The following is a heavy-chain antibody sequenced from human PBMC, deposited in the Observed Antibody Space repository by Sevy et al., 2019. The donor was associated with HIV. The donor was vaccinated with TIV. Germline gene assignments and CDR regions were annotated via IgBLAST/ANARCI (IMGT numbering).Heavy chain of an antibody. CDR2: ISNDATKK. J-gene: IGHJ4*02. Sequence: GGSLRLSCAASGFRFSGYAMHWVRQAPGKGLEWMAVISNDATKKYHINSVKDRFTISRNNAKNTRYLKMNSLRSEDTAVYYCARDGGGDYFDYWGQGTLVTVSS. D-gene: IGHD3-16*01. CDR1: GFRFSGYA. V-gene: IGHV3-30*04. CDR3: ARDGGGDYFDY.